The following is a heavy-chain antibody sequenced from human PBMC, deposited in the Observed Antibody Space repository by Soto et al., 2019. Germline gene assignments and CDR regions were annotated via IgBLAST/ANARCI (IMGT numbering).Heavy chain of an antibody. CDR3: TRAPVAVTGSFVDS. CDR1: GFSFGSYA. CDR2: ISYHRHEI. Sequence: GGSRRLRCKVSGFSFGSYAFHWGRQAPGKGLEWLSVISYHRHEIYSADSATPRFTISIYNFTTTDYLPMKSRRRDDTVLCYCTRAPVAVTGSFVDSWGQGTLVTVSS. D-gene: IGHD6-19*01. V-gene: IGHV3-30-3*01. J-gene: IGHJ5*01.